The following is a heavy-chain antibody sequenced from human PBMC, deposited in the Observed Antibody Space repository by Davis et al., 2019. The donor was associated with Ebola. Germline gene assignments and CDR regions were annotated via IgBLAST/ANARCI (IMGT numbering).Heavy chain of an antibody. D-gene: IGHD3-16*01. CDR3: ARKFEGSEASRWIDAFDI. V-gene: IGHV1-2*02. Sequence: ASVKVSCKASGYTFTGYYMHWVRQAPGQGLEWMGWINPNSGGTNYAQKFQGRVTMTRDTSISTAYMELSSLRSEDTAVYYCARKFEGSEASRWIDAFDIWGQGTMDTVSS. CDR2: INPNSGGT. J-gene: IGHJ3*02. CDR1: GYTFTGYY.